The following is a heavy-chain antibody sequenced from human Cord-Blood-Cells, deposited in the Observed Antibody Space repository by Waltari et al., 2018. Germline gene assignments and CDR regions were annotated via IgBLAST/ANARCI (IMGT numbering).Heavy chain of an antibody. V-gene: IGHV1-2*04. J-gene: IGHJ3*02. CDR2: INPNSGGT. Sequence: QVQLVQSGAEVKKPGASVKVSCKASGYTFTGYYMHWVRQAPGQGLEWMGWINPNSGGTNYAQKFQGWVTMTRDTSISTAYMELSRLRSDDTAVYYCARDRGSIAARDAFDIWGQGTMVTVSS. CDR3: ARDRGSIAARDAFDI. D-gene: IGHD6-6*01. CDR1: GYTFTGYY.